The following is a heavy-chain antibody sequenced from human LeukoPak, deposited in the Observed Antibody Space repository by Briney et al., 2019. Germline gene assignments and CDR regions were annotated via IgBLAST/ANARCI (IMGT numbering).Heavy chain of an antibody. CDR2: INPNSGGT. V-gene: IGHV1-2*02. CDR1: GYTFTGYY. Sequence: ASVKVSCKASGYTFTGYYMHWVRQAPGQGLEWMGWINPNSGGTNYAQKFQGRVTMTRDTSISTAYMELSRLRSDDTAVYYCASEDNWNDVSYYFDYWGQGTLVTVSS. J-gene: IGHJ4*02. D-gene: IGHD1-20*01. CDR3: ASEDNWNDVSYYFDY.